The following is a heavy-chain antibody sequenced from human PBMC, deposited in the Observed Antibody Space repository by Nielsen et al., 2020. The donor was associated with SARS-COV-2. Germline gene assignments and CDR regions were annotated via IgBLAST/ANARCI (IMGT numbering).Heavy chain of an antibody. CDR2: INHSGST. CDR1: GGSFSGYY. J-gene: IGHJ6*03. V-gene: IGHV4-34*01. CDR3: ASEVQAKDGYMDV. D-gene: IGHD4/OR15-4a*01. Sequence: SETLSLTCAVYGGSFSGYYWSWIRQPPGKGLEWIGEINHSGSTNYNPSLKSRVTISVDTSKNQFSLQLNSVTPEDTAVYYCASEVQAKDGYMDVWGKGTTVTVSS.